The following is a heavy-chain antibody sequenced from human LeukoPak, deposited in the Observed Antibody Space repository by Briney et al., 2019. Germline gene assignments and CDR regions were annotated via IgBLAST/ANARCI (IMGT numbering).Heavy chain of an antibody. CDR3: AVVLMGVTTDS. Sequence: ASVKVSCKASGYTFIDYYLHWVRQAPGQGLEWMGWLNPNSGVTSYAQNFQGRVTMTRDMSISTAYMELSSLRSDDTAVYYCAVVLMGVTTDSWGQGTLVTVSS. V-gene: IGHV1-2*02. CDR1: GYTFIDYY. CDR2: LNPNSGVT. J-gene: IGHJ4*02. D-gene: IGHD2-8*01.